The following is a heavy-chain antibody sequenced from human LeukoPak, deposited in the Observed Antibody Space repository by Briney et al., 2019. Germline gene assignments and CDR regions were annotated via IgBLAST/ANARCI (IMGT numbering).Heavy chain of an antibody. V-gene: IGHV4-39*01. J-gene: IGHJ6*03. CDR1: GGSISSSNYY. Sequence: SETLSLTCTDSGGSISSSNYYWGWIRQPPGKGLEWIGSIYYSGSTYYNPSLKSRVTISVDTSKNQFSLKLSSVTAADTAVYYCARQIIYYYYMDVWGKGTTVTVSS. D-gene: IGHD3-10*01. CDR2: IYYSGST. CDR3: ARQIIYYYYMDV.